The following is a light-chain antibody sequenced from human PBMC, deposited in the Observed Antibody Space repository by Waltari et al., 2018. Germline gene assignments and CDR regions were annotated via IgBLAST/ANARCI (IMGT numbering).Light chain of an antibody. V-gene: IGLV2-23*02. CDR3: CSYAGTTTYV. CDR1: SNDVGRYDL. Sequence: QSALTQPASVSGSPGQSITISCIGTSNDVGRYDLVSWYQHHPGKAPRRPIYEVVKRPRGVSSRFSASKAGNTASLTISGLQADDEADYHCCSYAGTTTYVFGGGTKVTVL. CDR2: EVV. J-gene: IGLJ1*01.